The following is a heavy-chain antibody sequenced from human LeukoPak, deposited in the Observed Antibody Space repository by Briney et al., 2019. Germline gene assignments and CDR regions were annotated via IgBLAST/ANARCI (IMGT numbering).Heavy chain of an antibody. D-gene: IGHD2-2*01. CDR3: ARVVPAAMMPGDAFYI. CDR2: IWYDGSNK. Sequence: GGSLRLSCAASGFTFSSYGMHWVRQAPGKGLEWVAVIWYDGSNKYYADSVKGRFTISRDNSKNTLYLQMNSLRAEDTAVYYCARVVPAAMMPGDAFYIWGQGTMVTVSS. CDR1: GFTFSSYG. J-gene: IGHJ3*02. V-gene: IGHV3-33*01.